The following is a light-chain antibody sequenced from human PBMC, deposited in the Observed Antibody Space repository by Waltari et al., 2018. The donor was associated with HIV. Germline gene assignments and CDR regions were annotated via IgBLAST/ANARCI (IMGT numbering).Light chain of an antibody. CDR1: SSKIGSNY. CDR3: ATRDGSLKV. J-gene: IGLJ3*02. Sequence: QSVLTQPPSASGTPGQGVTISCVGDSSKIGSNYVYWYQQLPGTAPKVLIYRNNQRPSGVPDRFSGSKSGAAASLTISGLRSADEAVYFCATRDGSLKVFGGGTKLTVL. CDR2: RNN. V-gene: IGLV1-47*01.